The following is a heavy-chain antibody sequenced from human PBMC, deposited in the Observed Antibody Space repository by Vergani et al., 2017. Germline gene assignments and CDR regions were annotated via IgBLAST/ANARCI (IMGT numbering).Heavy chain of an antibody. CDR1: GGSISSSSYY. Sequence: QLQLQESGPGLVKPSETLSLTCTVSGGSISSSSYYWGWIRQPPGKGLEWIGSIYYSGRTYYNPSLKSRVTISVDTSKNQFSLKLSSVTAADTAVYYCARVLIVVVVAAKGLAFDIWGQGTMVTVSS. J-gene: IGHJ3*02. CDR2: IYYSGRT. D-gene: IGHD2-15*01. CDR3: ARVLIVVVVAAKGLAFDI. V-gene: IGHV4-39*07.